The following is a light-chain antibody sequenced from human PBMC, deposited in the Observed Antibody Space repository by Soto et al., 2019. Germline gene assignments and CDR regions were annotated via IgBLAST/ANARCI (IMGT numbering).Light chain of an antibody. J-gene: IGLJ3*02. CDR3: QTWGTGIRV. V-gene: IGLV4-69*01. CDR2: INSDGSH. Sequence: QSVLTQSPSASASLGASVKLTCTLSSGHSNYAIAWHQQQPEKGPRYLMKINSDGSHSRGDGIPDRFSGSSSGAERYLTVSSLQSDDEADYYCQTWGTGIRVFGGGTKLTVL. CDR1: SGHSNYA.